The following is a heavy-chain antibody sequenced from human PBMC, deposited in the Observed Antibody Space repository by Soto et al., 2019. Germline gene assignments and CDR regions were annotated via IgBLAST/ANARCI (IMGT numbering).Heavy chain of an antibody. CDR2: INPDNGNT. D-gene: IGHD3-3*01. CDR3: ARDQGITTFGVYSMYYYGMDV. V-gene: IGHV1-18*01. Sequence: QVQLVQSGAEVKKPGASVKVSCKASGYTFTRSGISWVRQAPGQGLEWLGWINPDNGNTNYAQHLQGRVSLTTDTSTITAYMDLRSLRSDDTAVYYCARDQGITTFGVYSMYYYGMDVWGQGTTVTVSS. CDR1: GYTFTRSG. J-gene: IGHJ6*02.